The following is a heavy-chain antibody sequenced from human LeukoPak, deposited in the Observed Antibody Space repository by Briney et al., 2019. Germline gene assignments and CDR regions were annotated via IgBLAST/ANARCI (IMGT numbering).Heavy chain of an antibody. CDR1: GFTFSDYY. Sequence: PGGSLRLSCAASGFTFSDYYMSWVRQAPGKGLEWVSHISSSGRTIYYADSVKGRFTISRDNAKNSLYLQMNSLRAEDTAVYYCARPDCSSTRCYEFDSWGQGTLVTVSS. D-gene: IGHD2-2*01. J-gene: IGHJ4*02. CDR2: ISSSGRTI. V-gene: IGHV3-11*04. CDR3: ARPDCSSTRCYEFDS.